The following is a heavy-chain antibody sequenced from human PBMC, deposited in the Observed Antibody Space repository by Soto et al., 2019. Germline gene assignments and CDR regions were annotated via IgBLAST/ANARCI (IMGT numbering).Heavy chain of an antibody. D-gene: IGHD3-22*01. CDR1: GFTFSIYG. J-gene: IGHJ3*02. CDR2: ISYDGSNK. Sequence: PGGSLRLSCAASGFTFSIYGMHWVRHAPGKGLEWVAVISYDGSNKYYADSVKGRFTISRDNSKNTLYLQMNSLRAVDTAVYYCAKDSGYYDSSGFDAFDIWGQGTMVTVSS. V-gene: IGHV3-30*18. CDR3: AKDSGYYDSSGFDAFDI.